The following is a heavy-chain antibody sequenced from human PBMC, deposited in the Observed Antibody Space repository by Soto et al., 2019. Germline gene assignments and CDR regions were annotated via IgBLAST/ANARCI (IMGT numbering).Heavy chain of an antibody. J-gene: IGHJ4*02. D-gene: IGHD3-3*01. CDR1: GYTFTSYV. CDR3: AREAPSYPYDFWSGYPSKKYYFDY. CDR2: ISAYNGNT. Sequence: ASVKVSCKASGYTFTSYVISWVRQAPGQGLEWMGWISAYNGNTNYAQKLQGRVTMTTDTSTSTAYMELRSLRSDDTAVYYCAREAPSYPYDFWSGYPSKKYYFDYWGQGTLVTVSS. V-gene: IGHV1-18*01.